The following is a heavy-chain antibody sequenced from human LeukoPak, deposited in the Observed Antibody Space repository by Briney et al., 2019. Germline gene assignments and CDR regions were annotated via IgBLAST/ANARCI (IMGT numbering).Heavy chain of an antibody. J-gene: IGHJ4*02. CDR1: GGSNSSGSYS. CDR2: ISHSGNT. D-gene: IGHD2-2*01. Sequence: KASETLSLTCAVSGGSNSSGSYSWSWIRQPPGKGLEWIGYISHSGNTYYSPSLKSRVTISVDYSKNQFSLKLTSVTAADTAVYYCARGASLSDFDYWGQGTLVTVSS. CDR3: ARGASLSDFDY. V-gene: IGHV4-30-2*01.